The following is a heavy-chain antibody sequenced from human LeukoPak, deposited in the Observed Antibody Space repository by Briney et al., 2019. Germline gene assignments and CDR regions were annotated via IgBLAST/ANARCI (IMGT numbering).Heavy chain of an antibody. V-gene: IGHV1-2*06. Sequence: ASVKVSCKASGYTFTGYYMHWVRQAPGQGLEWMGRINPSSGGTNYAQKFQGRVTMTRDTSISTAYMELSRLRSDDTAVYYCASPYLGYCSGSCCYLDALVIWGQGRMVTVSS. D-gene: IGHD2-15*01. CDR2: INPSSGGT. CDR1: GYTFTGYY. CDR3: ASPYLGYCSGSCCYLDALVI. J-gene: IGHJ3*02.